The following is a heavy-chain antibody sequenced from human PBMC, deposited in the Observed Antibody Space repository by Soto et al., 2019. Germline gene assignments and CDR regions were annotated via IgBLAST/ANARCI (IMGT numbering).Heavy chain of an antibody. D-gene: IGHD3-10*01. V-gene: IGHV1-8*01. CDR1: VYTFTSYD. Sequence: GASVKVSCQASVYTFTSYDINLVRQATGQWHAWMGWMNPNSGNTGYAQKHQGRATMTANTSISTANMELRSLSSEDTAVYYSGSTNYNPSLKSRVTISVDTSKNQFSLKLSSVTAADTAVYYCARGRGYCSGGSCYWPTYFYYYYMDVWGKGTTVTVSS. J-gene: IGHJ6*03. CDR2: MNPNSGNT. CDR3: GSTNYNPSLKSRVTISVDTSKNQFSLKLSSVTAADTAVYYCARGRGYCSGGSCYWPTYFYYYYMDV.